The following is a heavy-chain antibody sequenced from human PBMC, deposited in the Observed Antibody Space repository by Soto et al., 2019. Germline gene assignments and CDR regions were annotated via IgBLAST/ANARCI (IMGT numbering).Heavy chain of an antibody. CDR2: ISYDGSNK. Sequence: SCKASGFTFSSYAMHWVRQAPGKGLEWVAVISYDGSNKYYADSVKGRFTISRDNSKNTLYLQMNSLRAEDAAVYYCARDYVQLTPGDAFDIWGQGTMVTVSS. D-gene: IGHD3-16*01. CDR3: ARDYVQLTPGDAFDI. CDR1: GFTFSSYA. V-gene: IGHV3-30-3*01. J-gene: IGHJ3*02.